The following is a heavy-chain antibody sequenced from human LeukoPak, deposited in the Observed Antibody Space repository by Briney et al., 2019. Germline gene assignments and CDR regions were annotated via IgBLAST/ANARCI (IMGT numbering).Heavy chain of an antibody. J-gene: IGHJ3*02. V-gene: IGHV3-53*01. CDR3: ASSGWELLIAFDI. CDR2: IYSGGST. Sequence: PGGSLRLSCAASGFTVSSNYMSWVRQAAGKGLEWVSVIYSGGSTYYADSVTGRFTISRDNSKNTLYLQMNSLRAEDTAVYYCASSGWELLIAFDIWGQGTMVTVSS. CDR1: GFTVSSNY. D-gene: IGHD1-26*01.